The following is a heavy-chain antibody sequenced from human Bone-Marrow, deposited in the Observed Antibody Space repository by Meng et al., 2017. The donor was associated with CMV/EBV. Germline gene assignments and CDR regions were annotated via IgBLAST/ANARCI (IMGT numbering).Heavy chain of an antibody. CDR2: IYSGGST. J-gene: IGHJ6*02. V-gene: IGHV3-53*01. CDR3: ATQGRDGYNSGGRYYYYGMDV. Sequence: GGSLRLSCAASGFTVSSNYMSWVRQAPGKGLEWVSVIYSGGSTYYADSVKGRFTISRDNSKNTLYLQMNSLRAEDTAVYYCATQGRDGYNSGGRYYYYGMDVWGQGTTVTVSS. CDR1: GFTVSSNY. D-gene: IGHD5-24*01.